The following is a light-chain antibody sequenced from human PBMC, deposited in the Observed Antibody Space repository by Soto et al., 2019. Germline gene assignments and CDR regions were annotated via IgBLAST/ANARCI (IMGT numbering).Light chain of an antibody. V-gene: IGLV2-8*01. J-gene: IGLJ3*02. CDR3: GEQAGSNTWV. CDR1: SGDIGAYNY. Sequence: QSVLTQSPSASASPGQSVTISCTGSSGDIGAYNYVSWYQQHPGKAPKLIIYEVNKRPSGVPDRFSGSKSGITASLTVSGLQADDEADYYCGEQAGSNTWVFGGGTKVTVL. CDR2: EVN.